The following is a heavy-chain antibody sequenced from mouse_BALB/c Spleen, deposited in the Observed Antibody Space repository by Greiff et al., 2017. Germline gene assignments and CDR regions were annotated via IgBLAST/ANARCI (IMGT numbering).Heavy chain of an antibody. CDR3: ARGVFDY. V-gene: IGHV5-6-5*01. J-gene: IGHJ2*01. CDR1: GFTFSSYA. CDR2: ISSGGST. Sequence: DVMLVESGGGLVKPGGSLKLSCAASGFTFSSYAMSWVRQTPEKRLEWVASISSGGSTYYPDSVKGRFTISRDNARNILYLQMSSLRSEDTAMYYCARGVFDYWGQGTTLTVSS.